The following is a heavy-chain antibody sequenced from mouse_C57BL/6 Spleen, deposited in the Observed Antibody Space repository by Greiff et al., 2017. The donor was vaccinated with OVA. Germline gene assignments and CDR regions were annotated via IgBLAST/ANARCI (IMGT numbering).Heavy chain of an antibody. D-gene: IGHD1-1*01. CDR2: IDPSDSYT. J-gene: IGHJ1*03. V-gene: IGHV1-59*01. CDR1: GYTFTSYW. Sequence: QVHVKQPGAELVRPGTSVKLSCKASGYTFTSYWMHWVKQRPGQGLEWIGVIDPSDSYTNYNQKFKGKATLTVDTSSSTAYMQLSSLTSEDSAVYYCARGFYGSPHWYFDVWGTGTTVTVSS. CDR3: ARGFYGSPHWYFDV.